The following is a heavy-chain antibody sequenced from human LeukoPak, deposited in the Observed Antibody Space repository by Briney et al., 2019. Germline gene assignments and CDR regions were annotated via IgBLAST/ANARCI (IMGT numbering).Heavy chain of an antibody. J-gene: IGHJ4*02. CDR3: AREYSYGSDY. V-gene: IGHV1-2*02. Sequence: ASVKVSCRASGYTFTGYYMHWVRQAPGQGPEWMGWINPNSGGTNYAQKFQGRVTMTRDTSISTAYMELSRLRSDDTAVYYCAREYSYGSDYWGQGTLVTVSS. CDR2: INPNSGGT. CDR1: GYTFTGYY. D-gene: IGHD5-18*01.